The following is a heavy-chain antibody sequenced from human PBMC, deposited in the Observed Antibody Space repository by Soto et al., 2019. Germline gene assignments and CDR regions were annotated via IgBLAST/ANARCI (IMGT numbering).Heavy chain of an antibody. J-gene: IGHJ4*02. D-gene: IGHD3-10*01. CDR1: GYTFTSYG. Sequence: QVQLVQSGAEVKKPGASVKVSCKASGYTFTSYGISWVRQAPGQGLEWMGWISAYNGNTNYAQTLQGRVTMTTAPPPSTAYMVLRSLRSDAPAVYSCARDLNSGLCDYWGQGTMVTVPS. V-gene: IGHV1-18*01. CDR3: ARDLNSGLCDY. CDR2: ISAYNGNT.